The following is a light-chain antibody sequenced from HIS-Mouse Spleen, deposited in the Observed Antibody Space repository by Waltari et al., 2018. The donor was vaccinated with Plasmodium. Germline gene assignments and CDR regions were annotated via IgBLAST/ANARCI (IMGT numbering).Light chain of an antibody. J-gene: IGKJ5*01. CDR2: AAS. CDR3: QQLNRYPSIT. V-gene: IGKV1-9*01. CDR1: QDISSY. Sequence: DIQLTQSPSFLSASVGDRVTITCRASQDISSYLAWYQQKPGKAPKRLRYAASTLQSGVPSRFSGSGSATEFTLTISSLQPEDFATYYCQQLNRYPSITFGQGTRLEIK.